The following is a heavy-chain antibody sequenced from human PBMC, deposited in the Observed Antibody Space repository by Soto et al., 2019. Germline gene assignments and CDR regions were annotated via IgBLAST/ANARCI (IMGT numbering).Heavy chain of an antibody. CDR3: ARQDDSRAWCYFDY. J-gene: IGHJ4*01. V-gene: IGHV5-51*01. D-gene: IGHD6-19*01. Sequence: GESLKISCKASGYTFTRYCIAWVRQLPGKGLEWMWIMYPCDSDTRYSPSFQGQITISADKYIATAYLQWSSLKASDTAIYYCARQDDSRAWCYFDYCDHGTLVTVSS. CDR1: GYTFTRYC. CDR2: MYPCDSDT.